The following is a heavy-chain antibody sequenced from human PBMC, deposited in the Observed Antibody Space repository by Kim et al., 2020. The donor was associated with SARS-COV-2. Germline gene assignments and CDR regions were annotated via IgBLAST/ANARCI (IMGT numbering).Heavy chain of an antibody. V-gene: IGHV3-15*01. D-gene: IGHD6-13*01. Sequence: PVKGRFTISRDDSKNTLYLQMNSLKAEDTAVYYCTTDAPIAAAGMNWFDPWGQGTLVTVSS. CDR3: TTDAPIAAAGMNWFDP. J-gene: IGHJ5*02.